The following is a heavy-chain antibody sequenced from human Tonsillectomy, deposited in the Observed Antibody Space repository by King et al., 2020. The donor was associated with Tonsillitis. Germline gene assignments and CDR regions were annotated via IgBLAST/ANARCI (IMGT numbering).Heavy chain of an antibody. CDR1: GFTFSSYS. CDR2: ISSGTTSL. V-gene: IGHV3-21*01. J-gene: IGHJ6*02. Sequence: VQLVESGGGLVKPGGSLRLSCAASGFTFSSYSINWVRQAPGKGLEWVSSISSGTTSLYSAASVKGRFTISRDTAKNSLYLQMNSLRAEATAVYYCARESSSSWSYYYYVLDVWGQGTTVTVSS. CDR3: ARESSSSWSYYYYVLDV. D-gene: IGHD6-6*01.